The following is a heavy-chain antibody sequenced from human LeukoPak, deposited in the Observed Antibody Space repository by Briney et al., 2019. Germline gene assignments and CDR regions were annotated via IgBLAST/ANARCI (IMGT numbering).Heavy chain of an antibody. D-gene: IGHD4-23*01. CDR2: ISSSSSYI. Sequence: PGGSLRLSCAASGFTFSSYSMNWVRQAPGKGREWVSSISSSSSYIYYADSVKGRFTISRDNAKNSLYLQMNSLRAEDTAVYYCARDLHYGGNLDYWGQGTLVTVSS. CDR1: GFTFSSYS. CDR3: ARDLHYGGNLDY. V-gene: IGHV3-21*01. J-gene: IGHJ4*02.